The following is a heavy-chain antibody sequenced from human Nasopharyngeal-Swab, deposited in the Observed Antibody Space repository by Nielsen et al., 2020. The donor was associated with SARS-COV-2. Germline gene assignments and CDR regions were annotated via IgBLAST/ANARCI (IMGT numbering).Heavy chain of an antibody. V-gene: IGHV3-33*01. Sequence: WIRQPPGKGLEWVAVIWYDGSNKYYADSVKGRFTISRDNSKNTLYLQMNSLRAEDTAVYYCARDPKYYYGSGSLTDYYYYYMDVWGKGTTVTVSS. D-gene: IGHD3-10*01. J-gene: IGHJ6*03. CDR3: ARDPKYYYGSGSLTDYYYYYMDV. CDR2: IWYDGSNK.